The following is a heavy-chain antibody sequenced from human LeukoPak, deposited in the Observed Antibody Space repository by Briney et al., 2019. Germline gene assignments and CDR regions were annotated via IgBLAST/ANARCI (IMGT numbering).Heavy chain of an antibody. V-gene: IGHV4-38-2*02. CDR3: ARTSNRDTYYYGSGSYYNRGGYYYYDYMDV. Sequence: SETLSLTCTVSGYSISSGYYWGWIRQPPGKGLEWIGSIYHSGRPFYNPSLKRRVTISVDTSKNQFSLQLSSVTAADTAVYYCARTSNRDTYYYGSGSYYNRGGYYYYDYMDVWGKETTVTVSS. D-gene: IGHD3-10*01. CDR1: GYSISSGYY. CDR2: IYHSGRP. J-gene: IGHJ6*03.